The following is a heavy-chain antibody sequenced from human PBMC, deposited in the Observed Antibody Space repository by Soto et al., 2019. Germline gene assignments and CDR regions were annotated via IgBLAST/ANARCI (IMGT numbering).Heavy chain of an antibody. J-gene: IGHJ4*02. CDR3: ARDNLFWSVQAQSRSSSSDY. CDR1: GGTFSSYA. Sequence: SVKVSCKASGGTFSSYAISWVRQAPGQGLEWMGGIIPIFGTANYAQKFQGRVTITADESTSTAYMELSSLRSEDTAVYYCARDNLFWSVQAQSRSSSSDYWGQGTLVTVSS. V-gene: IGHV1-69*13. D-gene: IGHD6-6*01. CDR2: IIPIFGTA.